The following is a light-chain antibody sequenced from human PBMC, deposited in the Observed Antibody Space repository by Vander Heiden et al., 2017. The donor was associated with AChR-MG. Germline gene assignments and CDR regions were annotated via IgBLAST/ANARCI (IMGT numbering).Light chain of an antibody. Sequence: AIQMTQSPSSLSASVGDRVTITCRASQGNRNDLGWYQQKPGKAPRLLIYAPSSLQSGVPSRFSGSGSGTDFTLTISSLQPEDFATYYFLQDYNYPWTFGQGTKVEIK. CDR3: LQDYNYPWT. V-gene: IGKV1-6*01. J-gene: IGKJ1*01. CDR2: APS. CDR1: QGNRND.